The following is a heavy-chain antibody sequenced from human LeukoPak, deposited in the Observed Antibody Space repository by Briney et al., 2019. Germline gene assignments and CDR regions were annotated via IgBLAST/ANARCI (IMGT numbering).Heavy chain of an antibody. J-gene: IGHJ5*02. CDR1: GYTFTGYY. V-gene: IGHV1-46*01. CDR2: INPTGGST. D-gene: IGHD1-26*01. CDR3: ARDNSVGDNVWWFDP. Sequence: GASVKVSCKASGYTFTGYYMHWVRQAPGQGLEWMGLINPTGGSTGYAQKFQGRVTMTRDMSTSTDYMELSSLRSEDTAIYYCARDNSVGDNVWWFDPWGQGTLVTASS.